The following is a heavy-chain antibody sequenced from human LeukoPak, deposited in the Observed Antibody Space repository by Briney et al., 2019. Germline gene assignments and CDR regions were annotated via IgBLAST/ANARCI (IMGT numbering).Heavy chain of an antibody. CDR3: ARDLSTSHMDV. J-gene: IGHJ6*02. D-gene: IGHD3-16*01. CDR2: ISYDGSNK. CDR1: GFTFSSYA. Sequence: GGSLRLSCAASGFTFSSYAMHWVRQAPGKGLEWVAVISYDGSNKYYADSVKGRFTISRDNSKNTLYLQMNSLRAEDTAVYYCARDLSTSHMDVWGQGTTVTVSS. V-gene: IGHV3-30-3*01.